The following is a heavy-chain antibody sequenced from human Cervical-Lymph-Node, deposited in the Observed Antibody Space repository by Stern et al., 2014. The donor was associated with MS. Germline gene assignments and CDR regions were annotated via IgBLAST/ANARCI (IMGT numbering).Heavy chain of an antibody. V-gene: IGHV5-51*03. J-gene: IGHJ6*02. Sequence: EMQLVESGAEVKKPGESLKISCKGSGYTFTNNWIAWVRQMPGKGLEWMGIIYPDDSDIRYSPSLQGQVTISADQSISTAYLQWSSLKAADSAVYYCARPPPRRKWDDPNYGMDVWGQGTTVTVSS. CDR1: GYTFTNNW. CDR2: IYPDDSDI. D-gene: IGHD1-1*01. CDR3: ARPPPRRKWDDPNYGMDV.